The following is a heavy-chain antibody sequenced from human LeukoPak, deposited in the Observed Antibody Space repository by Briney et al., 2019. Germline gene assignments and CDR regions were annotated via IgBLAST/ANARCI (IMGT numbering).Heavy chain of an antibody. V-gene: IGHV1-69*04. CDR1: GGTFSSYA. D-gene: IGHD6-19*01. Sequence: ASVKVSCKASGGTFSSYAISWVRQAPGQGLEWMGRIIPILGIANYAQKFQGRVTITADKSTSTAYMELSSLRSEDTAVYYCASVWRIAVAGIYYYYGTDVWGQGTTVTVSS. CDR2: IIPILGIA. CDR3: ASVWRIAVAGIYYYYGTDV. J-gene: IGHJ6*02.